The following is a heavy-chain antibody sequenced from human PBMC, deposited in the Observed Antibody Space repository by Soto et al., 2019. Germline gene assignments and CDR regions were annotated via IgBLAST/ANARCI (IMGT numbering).Heavy chain of an antibody. Sequence: QVQLVQSGAEVLKPGSSVKLSCKTSGDTFDTFAISWVRQAPGQGLEWMRGIIPIFRTPDYTQKFQGRVTXTXDXXTSTAYMELSSLRSEDTAVYYCARDKGRGQLGGNYYYALDVWGQGTTVTVSS. CDR1: GDTFDTFA. CDR2: IIPIFRTP. V-gene: IGHV1-69*05. CDR3: ARDKGRGQLGGNYYYALDV. D-gene: IGHD1-1*01. J-gene: IGHJ6*02.